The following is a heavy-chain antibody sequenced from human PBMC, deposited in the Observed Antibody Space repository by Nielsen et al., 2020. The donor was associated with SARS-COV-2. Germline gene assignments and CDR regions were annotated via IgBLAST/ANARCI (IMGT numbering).Heavy chain of an antibody. CDR2: SSSGGST. J-gene: IGHJ4*02. CDR1: GFSFRSFA. D-gene: IGHD4-17*01. CDR3: AKNRRDYGDYGDFDY. V-gene: IGHV3-23*01. Sequence: GESLKISCAASGFSFRSFAMSWVRQAPGKGLEWVSLSSSGGSTYYADSVKGRFTISRDNSKNTLYLQMNSLRVEDTTVYYCAKNRRDYGDYGDFDYWGQGILVTVAS.